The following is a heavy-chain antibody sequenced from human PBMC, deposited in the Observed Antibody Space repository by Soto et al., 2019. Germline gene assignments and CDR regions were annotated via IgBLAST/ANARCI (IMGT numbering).Heavy chain of an antibody. CDR1: GYSISSGYY. J-gene: IGHJ4*02. CDR3: ARSSGWYYFDY. Sequence: SETLSLTCTVSGYSISSGYYWGWIRQPPGKGLEWIGSIYHSGSTYYNSSLKSRVTISVDTSKNQFSLKLSSVTAADTAVYYCARSSGWYYFDYWGQGTLVTVSS. D-gene: IGHD6-19*01. CDR2: IYHSGST. V-gene: IGHV4-38-2*02.